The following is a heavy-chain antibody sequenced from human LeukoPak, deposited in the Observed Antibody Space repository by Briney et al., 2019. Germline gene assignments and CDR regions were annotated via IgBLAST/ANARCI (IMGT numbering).Heavy chain of an antibody. J-gene: IGHJ4*02. D-gene: IGHD2-15*01. V-gene: IGHV4-59*01. CDR3: ARGSMREVADY. CDR1: GGSISPYY. Sequence: PSETLSLTCTVSGGSISPYYWSWIRQPPGKGLEWIGYIYYSGSTNYNPSLKSRVTISVDTSKNQFSLKLSPVTAADTAVYYCARGSMREVADYWGQGTLVTVSS. CDR2: IYYSGST.